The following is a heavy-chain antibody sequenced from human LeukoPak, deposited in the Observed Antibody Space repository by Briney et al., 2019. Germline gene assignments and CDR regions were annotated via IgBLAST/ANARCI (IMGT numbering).Heavy chain of an antibody. CDR3: ARSGPIMGGYYPFDY. CDR2: IIPIFGTA. Sequence: ASVKVSCKASGGTFSSYAISWVRQAPGQGLEWMGGIIPIFGTANYAQKFQGRVTITADESTSTAYMELSSLRSEDTAVYYCARSGPIMGGYYPFDYWGQGTLVTVSS. CDR1: GGTFSSYA. D-gene: IGHD3-22*01. J-gene: IGHJ4*02. V-gene: IGHV1-69*13.